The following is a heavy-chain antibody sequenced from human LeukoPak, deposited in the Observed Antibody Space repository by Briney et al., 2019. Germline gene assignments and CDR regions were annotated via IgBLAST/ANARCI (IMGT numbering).Heavy chain of an antibody. CDR1: GFTFGSHW. CDR2: IKQDGSEK. J-gene: IGHJ4*02. V-gene: IGHV3-7*01. D-gene: IGHD6-19*01. Sequence: SGGSLRLACAASGFTFGSHWMSWVRQAPGKVLEWVANIKQDGSEKYYVDSVKGRFTISRDNAKNSLFLQMNSLRVEDTAVYYCAREPHIAVVTHFDYCGQGTLATVSS. CDR3: AREPHIAVVTHFDY.